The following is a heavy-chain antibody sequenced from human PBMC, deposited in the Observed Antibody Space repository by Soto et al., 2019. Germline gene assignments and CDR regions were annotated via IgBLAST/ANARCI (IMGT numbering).Heavy chain of an antibody. J-gene: IGHJ6*02. CDR3: ARDVESVSSQYYYYFYGMDV. CDR1: GFTFSSNA. V-gene: IGHV3-30-3*01. D-gene: IGHD1-26*01. CDR2: LSYDGSNK. Sequence: QVQLVESGGGVVQPGRSLRLSCAASGFTFSSNAMHWVRQAPGKGLEWVAVLSYDGSNKYYADSVKGRFTISRDNSKNTLYLPMASLRTEDTALYYCARDVESVSSQYYYYFYGMDVWGQGTTVTVSS.